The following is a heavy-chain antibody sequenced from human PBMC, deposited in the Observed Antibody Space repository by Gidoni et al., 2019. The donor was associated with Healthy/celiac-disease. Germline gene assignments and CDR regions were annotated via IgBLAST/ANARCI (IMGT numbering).Heavy chain of an antibody. J-gene: IGHJ6*02. CDR3: ARVYNWNDGYYYYYYGMDV. CDR1: GYTLTIYA. D-gene: IGHD1-20*01. CDR2: INTKTGNP. Sequence: QVQLVQSGSELKKPGASVTVSCKASGYTLTIYAMNWVRQAPGQGLEWMGWINTKTGNPTYAQGFTGRFVFSLDTSVSTAYLQISSLKAEDTAVYYCARVYNWNDGYYYYYYGMDVWGQGTTVTVSS. V-gene: IGHV7-4-1*02.